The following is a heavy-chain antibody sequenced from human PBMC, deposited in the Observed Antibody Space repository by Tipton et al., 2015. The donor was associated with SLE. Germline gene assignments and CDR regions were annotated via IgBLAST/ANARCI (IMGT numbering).Heavy chain of an antibody. Sequence: TLSLTCPVSGGSISRHYWRWIRQAPGKGLGWIGYIYYSGSTNYNPSLKSRVTISVDTSKNQFSLKLTSVTAADTAVYYCSRGSGYGDSHFDYWGQGTLVTVSS. CDR1: GGSISRHY. CDR2: IYYSGST. V-gene: IGHV4-59*11. J-gene: IGHJ4*02. D-gene: IGHD4-17*01. CDR3: SRGSGYGDSHFDY.